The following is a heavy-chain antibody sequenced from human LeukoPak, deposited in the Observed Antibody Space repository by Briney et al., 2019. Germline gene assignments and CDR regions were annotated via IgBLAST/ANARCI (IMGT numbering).Heavy chain of an antibody. J-gene: IGHJ6*03. V-gene: IGHV1-2*02. Sequence: GASVKVSCKASGYTFTGYYIHWVRQAPGQGLEWMGWINPNNGGTNYARKFQGRVTMTRDTSITTAYMELSRLRSDDTAVYYCARDLPIPAAVKDFMDVWGTGTTVTVFS. CDR3: ARDLPIPAAVKDFMDV. CDR2: INPNNGGT. CDR1: GYTFTGYY. D-gene: IGHD6-13*01.